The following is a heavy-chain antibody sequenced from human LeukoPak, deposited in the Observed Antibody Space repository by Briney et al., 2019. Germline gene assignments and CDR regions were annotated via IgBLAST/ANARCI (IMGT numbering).Heavy chain of an antibody. CDR2: LLPISGSA. V-gene: IGHV1-69*13. D-gene: IGHD3-10*01. CDR1: GGTLSGYG. J-gene: IGHJ3*02. Sequence: SVKVSCKASGGTLSGYGLSWVRQAPGQGLEWMVGLLPISGSADYPQKFQDRLPITSDESTATAYMELSSLRSEDTAIYYCARERITRLRGPFEIWGQGTTVTVSS. CDR3: ARERITRLRGPFEI.